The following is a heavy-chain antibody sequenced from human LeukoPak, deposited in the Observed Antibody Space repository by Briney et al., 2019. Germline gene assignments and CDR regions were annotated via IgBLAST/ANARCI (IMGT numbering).Heavy chain of an antibody. CDR1: GFTFSSYG. D-gene: IGHD1-26*01. CDR2: ISYDGSNK. V-gene: IGHV3-30*03. CDR3: ARVEPGILSGSFDY. Sequence: GGSLRLSCAASGFTFSSYGMHWVRQAPGKGLEWVAVISYDGSNKYYADSVKGRFTISRDNSKNTLYLQMNSLRAEDTAVYYCARVEPGILSGSFDYWGQGTLVTVSS. J-gene: IGHJ4*02.